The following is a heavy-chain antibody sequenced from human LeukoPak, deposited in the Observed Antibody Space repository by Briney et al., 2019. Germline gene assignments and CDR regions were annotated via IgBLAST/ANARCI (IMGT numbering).Heavy chain of an antibody. D-gene: IGHD3-9*01. CDR2: ISGIGGST. CDR1: GFTFSSYA. J-gene: IGHJ4*02. CDR3: ANHPAYYDILTGYRYYYFDY. Sequence: PGGSLRLSCAASGFTFSSYAMSWVRQAPGKGLEWVSAISGIGGSTYYADSVKGRFTISRDNSKNTLYLQMNSLRAEDTAVYYCANHPAYYDILTGYRYYYFDYWGQGNLVTVSS. V-gene: IGHV3-23*01.